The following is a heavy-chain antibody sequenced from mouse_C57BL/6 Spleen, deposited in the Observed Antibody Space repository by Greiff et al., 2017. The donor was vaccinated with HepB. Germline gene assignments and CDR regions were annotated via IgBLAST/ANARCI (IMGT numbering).Heavy chain of an antibody. J-gene: IGHJ4*01. CDR1: GFTFSSYA. Sequence: EVMLVESGGGLVKPGGSLKLSCAASGFTFSSYAMSWVRQTPEKRLEWVATISDGGSYTYYPDNVKGRFTISRDNAKNNLYLQMSHLKSEDTAMYYCARTDGYDVYYAMDYWGQGTSVTVSS. CDR2: ISDGGSYT. D-gene: IGHD2-2*01. V-gene: IGHV5-4*03. CDR3: ARTDGYDVYYAMDY.